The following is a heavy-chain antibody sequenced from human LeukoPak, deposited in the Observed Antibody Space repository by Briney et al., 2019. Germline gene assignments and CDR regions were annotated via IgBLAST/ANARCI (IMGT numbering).Heavy chain of an antibody. V-gene: IGHV3-48*01. D-gene: IGHD3-10*01. J-gene: IGHJ4*02. Sequence: GGSLRLSCAASGFTFSDYEMNWVRQAPGKGLEWLSHISVSGTTIHYADSVKGRFTISRDNAKNSVYLQMTSLRAEDTAVYYCARGRGLPGPLDYWGQGTLVTVSS. CDR3: ARGRGLPGPLDY. CDR2: ISVSGTTI. CDR1: GFTFSDYE.